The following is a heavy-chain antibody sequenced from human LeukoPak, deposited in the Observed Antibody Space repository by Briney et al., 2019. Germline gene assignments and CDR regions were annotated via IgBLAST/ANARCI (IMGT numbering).Heavy chain of an antibody. D-gene: IGHD3-22*01. V-gene: IGHV3-21*01. J-gene: IGHJ4*02. CDR3: ARGRGYYESSGFYYEMYYFDY. CDR2: ISINGRYT. CDR1: GFAFRIYT. Sequence: GGSLRLSCAASGFAFRIYTMNWVRQAPGKGLEWVSPISINGRYTYYADSVRGRFTFYRDNPKNSLYLQIDSLQAEATAVNYCARGRGYYESSGFYYEMYYFDYWGQGTLVTVSS.